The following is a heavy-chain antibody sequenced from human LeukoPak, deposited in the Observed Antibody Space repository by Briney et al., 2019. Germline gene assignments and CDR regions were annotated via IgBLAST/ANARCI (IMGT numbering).Heavy chain of an antibody. J-gene: IGHJ4*02. Sequence: GGSLRLSCAASGFTFSSYSMNWVRQAPGKGLEWVSSISSSSSYIYYADSVKGRFTISRDNAKNSLYLQMNSLRAEDTAVYYCARDQKAVAAPDYWGQGTLVTVSS. CDR3: ARDQKAVAAPDY. CDR1: GFTFSSYS. CDR2: ISSSSSYI. V-gene: IGHV3-21*01. D-gene: IGHD6-19*01.